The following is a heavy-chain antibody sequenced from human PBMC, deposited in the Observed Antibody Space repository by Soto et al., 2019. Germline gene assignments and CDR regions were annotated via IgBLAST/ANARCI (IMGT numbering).Heavy chain of an antibody. J-gene: IGHJ4*02. CDR2: IDPNDSQT. V-gene: IGHV5-51*01. CDR3: ARHAGNSWKGDYFDY. CDR1: GNSFSSSW. D-gene: IGHD6-13*01. Sequence: XESLKLSWQSSGNSFSSSWIGWVLQMPGKGLEWMGIIDPNDSQTIYSPSFQGQVTISADKSIDTAYLQWSSLKTSDTAMYYCARHAGNSWKGDYFDYWGQGALVTVSS.